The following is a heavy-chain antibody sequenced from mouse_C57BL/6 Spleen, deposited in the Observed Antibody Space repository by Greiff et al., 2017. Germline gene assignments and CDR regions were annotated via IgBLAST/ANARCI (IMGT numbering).Heavy chain of an antibody. CDR1: GFTFSSYG. Sequence: EVMLVESGGDLVKPGGSLKLSCAASGFTFSSYGMSWVRQTPDKRLEWVATISSGGSYTYYPDSVKGRFTISRDNAKNTLYLQMCSLKSEDTAMYYCARPGGSGYMKYYAMDYWGQGTSVTVSS. CDR3: ARPGGSGYMKYYAMDY. CDR2: ISSGGSYT. J-gene: IGHJ4*01. V-gene: IGHV5-6*01. D-gene: IGHD3-2*02.